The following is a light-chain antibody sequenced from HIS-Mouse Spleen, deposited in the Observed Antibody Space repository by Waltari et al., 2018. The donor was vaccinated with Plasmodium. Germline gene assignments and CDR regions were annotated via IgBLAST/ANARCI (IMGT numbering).Light chain of an antibody. V-gene: IGKV1-39*01. J-gene: IGKJ1*01. Sequence: DIQMTQSPSSLSASVGDRVTITCRARQSISSYLNWYQQKPGKAPKLLIYAASSLQSGVPSRFSVSGSGTDFTLTISSLQPEDFTTYYCQQSYSTWTFGQGTKVEIK. CDR2: AAS. CDR3: QQSYSTWT. CDR1: QSISSY.